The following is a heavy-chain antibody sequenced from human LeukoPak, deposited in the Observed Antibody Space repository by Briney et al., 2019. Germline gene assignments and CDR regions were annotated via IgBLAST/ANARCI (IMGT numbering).Heavy chain of an antibody. Sequence: GGSLRLSCAASGFTFSSYSMNWVRQAPGKGLEWVSSISSSSSYIYYADSVKGRFTISRDNAKNSLYLQMNSLRAEDTAVYYCARDGPLLFGESAFDIWGQGTMVTVSS. J-gene: IGHJ3*02. CDR2: ISSSSSYI. CDR1: GFTFSSYS. V-gene: IGHV3-21*01. D-gene: IGHD2-21*02. CDR3: ARDGPLLFGESAFDI.